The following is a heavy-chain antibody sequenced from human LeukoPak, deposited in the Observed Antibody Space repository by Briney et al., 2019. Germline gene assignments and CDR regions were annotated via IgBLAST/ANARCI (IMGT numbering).Heavy chain of an antibody. CDR3: ARDGTSTDDY. V-gene: IGHV1-18*04. J-gene: IGHJ4*02. D-gene: IGHD2-2*01. CDR2: ISGNNDNP. CDR1: GYTFTSYY. Sequence: ASVKVSCKASGYTFTSYYLYWVRQAPGQGLEWMGWISGNNDNPNYGQKFQGRFTVTTDSSTSTAYMELRNLRSDDTAVYYCARDGTSTDDYWGQGTLVTVSS.